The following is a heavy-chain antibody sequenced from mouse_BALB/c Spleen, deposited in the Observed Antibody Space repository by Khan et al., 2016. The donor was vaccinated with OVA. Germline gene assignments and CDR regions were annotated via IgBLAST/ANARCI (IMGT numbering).Heavy chain of an antibody. J-gene: IGHJ3*01. CDR1: GDSITSGY. V-gene: IGHV3-8*02. D-gene: IGHD2-14*01. Sequence: VQLKQSGPSLVKPSQTLSLTCSVTGDSITSGYWNWIRKFPGNKLEYMGYIIYTGYTYYNPSLKSRISITRHTSKNQYYLQLNSVTDDDTATYYCARSTYRYAFVYWGQGTLVTVSA. CDR3: ARSTYRYAFVY. CDR2: IIYTGYT.